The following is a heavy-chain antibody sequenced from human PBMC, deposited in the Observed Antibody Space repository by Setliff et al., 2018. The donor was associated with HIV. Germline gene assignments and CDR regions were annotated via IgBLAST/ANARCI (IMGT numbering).Heavy chain of an antibody. D-gene: IGHD4-17*01. V-gene: IGHV3-23*03. Sequence: GGSLRLSCAASGFTFSAYAMHWVRQAPGKGLELVSAVYGDGSYTYYVDSVKGRFTISRDNSQNALYLQMNSLRVDDTAIYYCVKGAPDYDTNPFYYYFYMHVWGKGTTVTVSS. J-gene: IGHJ6*03. CDR1: GFTFSAYA. CDR3: VKGAPDYDTNPFYYYFYMHV. CDR2: VYGDGSYT.